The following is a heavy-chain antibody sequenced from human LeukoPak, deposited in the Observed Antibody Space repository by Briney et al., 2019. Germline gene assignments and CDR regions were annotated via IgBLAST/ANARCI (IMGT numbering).Heavy chain of an antibody. D-gene: IGHD3-22*01. CDR3: ARVRPYYYDSSGTGVAFDI. V-gene: IGHV4-39*07. CDR2: IYYSGST. CDR1: GGSISSSSYY. J-gene: IGHJ3*02. Sequence: PSETLSLTCTVSGGSISSSSYYWGWIRQPPGKGLEWIGSIYYSGSTYYNPSLKSRVTISVDTSKNQFSLKLSSVTAADTAAYYCARVRPYYYDSSGTGVAFDIWGQGTMVTVSS.